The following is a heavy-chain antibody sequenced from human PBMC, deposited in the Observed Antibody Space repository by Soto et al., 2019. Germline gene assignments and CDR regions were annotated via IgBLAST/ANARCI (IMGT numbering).Heavy chain of an antibody. CDR1: RYTFTSYY. V-gene: IGHV1-46*01. J-gene: IGHJ4*02. CDR2: INPSGGST. CDR3: ARVRHAGTLDY. D-gene: IGHD6-13*01. Sequence: QVQLVQSGAEVKKPGASVKVSCKASRYTFTSYYMHWVRQAPGQGLEWMGIINPSGGSTSYAQKFQGRVTMTRDTSTSTVYMELSSLRSEDTAVYYCARVRHAGTLDYWGQGTLVTVSS.